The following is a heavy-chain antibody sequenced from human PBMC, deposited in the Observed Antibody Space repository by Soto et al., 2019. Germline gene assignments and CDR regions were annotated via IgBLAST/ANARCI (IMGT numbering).Heavy chain of an antibody. D-gene: IGHD5-12*01. CDR2: IYYSGST. CDR1: GGSISSSSYY. CDR3: ARDSEGYSGYYDY. Sequence: LSLTCTVSGGSISSSSYYWGWIRQPPGKGLEWIGSIYYSGSTYYNPSLKSRVTISVDTSKNQFSLKLSSVTAAATAVYYCARDSEGYSGYYDYWGQGTLFTVSS. J-gene: IGHJ4*02. V-gene: IGHV4-39*02.